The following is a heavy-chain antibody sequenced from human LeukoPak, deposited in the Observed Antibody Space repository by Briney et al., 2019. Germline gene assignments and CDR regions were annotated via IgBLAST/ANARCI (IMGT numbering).Heavy chain of an antibody. CDR3: AKMGLKQWPYNYFDY. J-gene: IGHJ4*02. CDR1: VFIVSSNY. D-gene: IGHD6-19*01. V-gene: IGHV3-53*01. Sequence: GGSLRLSCAAPVFIVSSNYMSWVRQAPGKGLEWVSVLYSGGTTYYADSVRGRFTISRDNSKNTLYLQMNSLRVEDTAVYYCAKMGLKQWPYNYFDYWGQGTLVTVSS. CDR2: LYSGGTT.